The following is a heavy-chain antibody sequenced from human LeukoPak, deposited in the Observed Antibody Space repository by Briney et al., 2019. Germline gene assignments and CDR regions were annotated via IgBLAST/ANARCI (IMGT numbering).Heavy chain of an antibody. D-gene: IGHD3-10*01. Sequence: GGSLRLSCAASGFTFSAYGMSWVRQAPGRGLEWVSLIGGNGGSTYYADSVKGRFTISRDNSKNTLFLQMNSLRDDDTAVYYCVNDQYYYAGSPDYWGQGTLVTVSS. V-gene: IGHV3-23*01. CDR2: IGGNGGST. CDR1: GFTFSAYG. CDR3: VNDQYYYAGSPDY. J-gene: IGHJ4*02.